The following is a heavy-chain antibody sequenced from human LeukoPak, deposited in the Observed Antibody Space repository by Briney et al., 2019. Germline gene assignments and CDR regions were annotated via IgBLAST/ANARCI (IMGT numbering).Heavy chain of an antibody. CDR2: IYYSGST. J-gene: IGHJ4*02. Sequence: PWETLSLTCTVSGGSISSYYWSWIRQPPGKGLEWIGYIYYSGSTNYNPSLKSRVTISVDTSKNQFSLKLSSVTAADTAVYYCARAGYGDYYFDYWGQGTLVTVSS. V-gene: IGHV4-59*01. CDR3: ARAGYGDYYFDY. D-gene: IGHD4-17*01. CDR1: GGSISSYY.